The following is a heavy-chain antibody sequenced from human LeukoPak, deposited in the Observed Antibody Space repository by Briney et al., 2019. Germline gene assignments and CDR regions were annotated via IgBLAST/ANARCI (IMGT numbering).Heavy chain of an antibody. D-gene: IGHD4/OR15-4a*01. CDR2: INPNSGGT. J-gene: IGHJ6*02. Sequence: ASVKVSCKASGYTFTGYYMHWVRQAPGQGLEWMGWINPNSGGTNYAQKFQGRVTMTRDTSISTAYMELSRLRSDDTAVYYCARDLSYAAPPLDYYYYGMDVWGQGTTVTVSS. V-gene: IGHV1-2*02. CDR3: ARDLSYAAPPLDYYYYGMDV. CDR1: GYTFTGYY.